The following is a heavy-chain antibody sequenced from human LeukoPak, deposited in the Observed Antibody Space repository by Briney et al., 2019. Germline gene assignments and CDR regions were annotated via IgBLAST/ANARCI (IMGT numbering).Heavy chain of an antibody. CDR1: GFTFSSYS. J-gene: IGHJ5*02. CDR2: ISSSSSYI. CDR3: ATSRGQLVFDP. Sequence: KTGGFLRLSCAASGFTFSSYSMNWVRQAPGKGLEWVSSISSSSSYIYYADSVKGRFTISRDNAKNSLYLQMNSLRAEDTAVYYCATSRGQLVFDPWGQGTLVTVSS. V-gene: IGHV3-21*01. D-gene: IGHD6-6*01.